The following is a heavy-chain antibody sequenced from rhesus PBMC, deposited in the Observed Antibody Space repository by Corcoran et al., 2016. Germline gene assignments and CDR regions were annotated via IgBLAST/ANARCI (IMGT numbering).Heavy chain of an antibody. CDR1: GYSISSGYG. J-gene: IGHJ4*01. V-gene: IGHV4-122*02. CDR3: AADRNWLFDY. D-gene: IGHD6-19*01. CDR2: ISYSGST. Sequence: QLQLQESGPGLVKPSETLSLTCAVSGYSISSGYGWSWIRQPPGKGLEWIGYISYSGSTSYNPSLKSRVTISRDTSKNQFSLKLSSVTAADTAVYYCAADRNWLFDYWGQGVLVTVSS.